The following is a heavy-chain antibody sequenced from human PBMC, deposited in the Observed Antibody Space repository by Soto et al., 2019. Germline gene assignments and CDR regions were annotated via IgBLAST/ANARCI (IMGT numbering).Heavy chain of an antibody. CDR3: ARTPPGSSGYYADAFDI. CDR2: IDWDDDK. Sequence: SGPTLVNPTQTLTLTCTFSGFSLSTSGMRVGWIRQPPGKALEWLARIDWDDDKFYSTSLKTRLTISKDTSKNQVVLTMTNMDPVDTPTYYCARTPPGSSGYYADAFDIWGQGTLVTV. CDR1: GFSLSTSGMR. D-gene: IGHD3-22*01. J-gene: IGHJ3*02. V-gene: IGHV2-70*04.